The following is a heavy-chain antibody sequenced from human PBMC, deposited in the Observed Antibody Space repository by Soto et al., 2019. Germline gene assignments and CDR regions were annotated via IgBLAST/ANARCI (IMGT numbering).Heavy chain of an antibody. D-gene: IGHD3-10*01. Sequence: SETLSLTCTVSGGSISSYYWSWIRQPPGKGLEWIGYIYYSGSTNYNPSLKSRVTISVDTSKNHFSLKLSSVTAADTAVYYWARAGITMVRGVFDYWGQGTLVTVAS. V-gene: IGHV4-59*01. CDR3: ARAGITMVRGVFDY. CDR2: IYYSGST. CDR1: GGSISSYY. J-gene: IGHJ4*02.